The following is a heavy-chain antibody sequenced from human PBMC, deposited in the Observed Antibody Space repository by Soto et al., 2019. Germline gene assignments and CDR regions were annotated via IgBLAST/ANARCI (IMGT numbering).Heavy chain of an antibody. D-gene: IGHD1-26*01. V-gene: IGHV5-51*01. Sequence: PGESLKISCKGLGYRFSDYWIAWVRQMPGKGLEWMGIIYPDNSNIRNSPSLEGQVTISADKSISTAHLQWSSLKASDTAVYYCTRHLYSKWELLLWGQGTLVTVSS. CDR3: TRHLYSKWELLL. CDR1: GYRFSDYW. J-gene: IGHJ4*02. CDR2: IYPDNSNI.